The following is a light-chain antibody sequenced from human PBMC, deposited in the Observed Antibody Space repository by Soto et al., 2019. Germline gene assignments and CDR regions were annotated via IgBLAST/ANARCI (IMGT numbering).Light chain of an antibody. CDR1: SSDVGRYNY. Sequence: QSALTQPPSASGSPGQSVTFSCTGTSSDVGRYNYVSWYQQHPGKAPKLLIYGVTQRPSGVPDRFSGSKSGNTASLTVSGLQDEDEADYYCASWDVSLKGVVFGGGTKLTVL. CDR2: GVT. V-gene: IGLV2-8*01. J-gene: IGLJ2*01. CDR3: ASWDVSLKGVV.